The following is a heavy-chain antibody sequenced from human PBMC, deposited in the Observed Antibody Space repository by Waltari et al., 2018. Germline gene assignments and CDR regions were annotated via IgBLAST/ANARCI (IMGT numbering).Heavy chain of an antibody. Sequence: QVQLQESGPGLVKPSETLSLTCTVSGGSISSYYWSWIRQPPGKGLEWIGYIYYSGSTNYNPSLKSRVTISVDTSKNQFSLKLSSVTAADTAVYYCARAHDFWSGSTALFDYWGQGTLVTVSS. CDR1: GGSISSYY. J-gene: IGHJ4*02. V-gene: IGHV4-59*01. CDR2: IYYSGST. D-gene: IGHD3-3*01. CDR3: ARAHDFWSGSTALFDY.